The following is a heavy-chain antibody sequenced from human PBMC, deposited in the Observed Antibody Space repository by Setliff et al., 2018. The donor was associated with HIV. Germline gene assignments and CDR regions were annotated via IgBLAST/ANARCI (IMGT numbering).Heavy chain of an antibody. D-gene: IGHD3-10*01. V-gene: IGHV4-39*01. CDR3: ARHAPSGELYYFDY. CDR2: IYYSGST. J-gene: IGHJ4*02. Sequence: SETLSLTCSVSGDSITSSSSSHYWGWIRQPPGKGLEWIGSIYYSGSTYYNPSLQSRVTISVRTSKNHFSLKLGSVTAADTALYYCARHAPSGELYYFDYWGQGTLVTVTS. CDR1: GDSITSSSSSHY.